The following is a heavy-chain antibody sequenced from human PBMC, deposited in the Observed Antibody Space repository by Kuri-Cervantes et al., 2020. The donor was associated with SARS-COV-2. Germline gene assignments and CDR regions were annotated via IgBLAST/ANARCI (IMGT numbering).Heavy chain of an antibody. J-gene: IGHJ3*02. CDR3: AKDKTLSGSYRYLNDAFDI. CDR2: ISSSSSYI. D-gene: IGHD1-26*01. Sequence: GESLKISCAASGFTFSSYSMNWVRQAPGKGLEWVSFISSSSSYIYYADSVKGRFAISRDNAKNSLYLQMNSLRAEDTALYYCAKDKTLSGSYRYLNDAFDIWGQGTRVTVSS. V-gene: IGHV3-21*04. CDR1: GFTFSSYS.